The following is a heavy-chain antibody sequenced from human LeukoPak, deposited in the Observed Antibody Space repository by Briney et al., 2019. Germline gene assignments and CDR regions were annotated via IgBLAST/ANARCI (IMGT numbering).Heavy chain of an antibody. CDR2: ISSSGSTI. D-gene: IGHD2-2*01. CDR3: ARVHSYCSSTSCLDY. CDR1: GFTFRSYT. J-gene: IGHJ4*02. V-gene: IGHV3-48*04. Sequence: GGSLRLSCAASGFTFRSYTMHWVRQAPGKGLEWVSYISSSGSTIYYADSVKGRFTISRDNAKNSLYLQMNSLRVEDTAVYYCARVHSYCSSTSCLDYWGQGTLVTVSS.